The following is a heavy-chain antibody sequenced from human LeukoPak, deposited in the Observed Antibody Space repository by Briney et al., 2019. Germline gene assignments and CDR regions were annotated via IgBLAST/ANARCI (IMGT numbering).Heavy chain of an antibody. CDR3: ARVNSYAQVDY. Sequence: SETLFLTCTVSGGSVSSGSYYWSWIRQPPGKGLAWIGNIYYSGNTNYDPSLKSRVTISVDTSKNQFSLNLSSVTAADTAVYYCARVNSYAQVDYWGQGTLVTVSS. CDR1: GGSVSSGSYY. J-gene: IGHJ4*02. V-gene: IGHV4-61*01. CDR2: IYYSGNT. D-gene: IGHD5-18*01.